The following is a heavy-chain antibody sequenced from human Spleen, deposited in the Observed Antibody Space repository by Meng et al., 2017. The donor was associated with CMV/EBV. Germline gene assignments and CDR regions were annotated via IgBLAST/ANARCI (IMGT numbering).Heavy chain of an antibody. CDR3: ARGSNARGIFDY. Sequence: CKASGYKFTDYYMYWVRQAPGQGPEWMGWINPSSGGTHYSQKFQDRVRLTRDTSISTAYMELNRLISDDAAVYYCARGSNARGIFDYWGQGTLVTVSS. J-gene: IGHJ4*02. CDR1: GYKFTDYY. D-gene: IGHD2/OR15-2a*01. V-gene: IGHV1-2*02. CDR2: INPSSGGT.